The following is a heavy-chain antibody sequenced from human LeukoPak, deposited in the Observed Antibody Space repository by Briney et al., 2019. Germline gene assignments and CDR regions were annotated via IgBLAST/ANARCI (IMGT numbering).Heavy chain of an antibody. Sequence: SGGSLRLSCAASGFTVSSNYMSWVRQAPGKGLEWVSSIYSGGSTYYTDSVKGRFTISRDNSKNTLYLQMNSLRAEDTAVYYCARDLAGYNSFDYWGQGTLVTVSP. CDR1: GFTVSSNY. V-gene: IGHV3-66*01. J-gene: IGHJ4*02. CDR2: IYSGGST. CDR3: ARDLAGYNSFDY. D-gene: IGHD5-24*01.